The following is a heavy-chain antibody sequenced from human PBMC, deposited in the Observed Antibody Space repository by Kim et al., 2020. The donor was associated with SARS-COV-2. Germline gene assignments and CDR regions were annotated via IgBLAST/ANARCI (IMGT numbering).Heavy chain of an antibody. D-gene: IGHD6-13*01. CDR3: ARATTAQQSHFDY. CDR2: IKQDGSEK. V-gene: IGHV3-7*03. J-gene: IGHJ4*02. CDR1: GFTFSSYG. Sequence: GGSLRLSCAASGFTFSSYGMRWVRQAPGKGLEWVANIKQDGSEKYYVDSVKGRFTISRDNAKNSLYLQMNSLRAEDTAVYYCARATTAQQSHFDYWGQGT.